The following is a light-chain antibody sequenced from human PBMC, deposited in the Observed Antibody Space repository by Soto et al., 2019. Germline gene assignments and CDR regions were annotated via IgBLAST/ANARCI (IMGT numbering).Light chain of an antibody. CDR2: GAS. J-gene: IGKJ2*01. CDR3: QQYNNWPPYT. V-gene: IGKV3-15*01. Sequence: EVGMTQSAATLSVCPGERATLSCRSSQSVSSDLAWFQQKPGQAPRLLIYGASTRATGVPARLSGSGSGTEFTLTISSLQSEDFAVDYCQQYNNWPPYTFGPGTKLEIK. CDR1: QSVSSD.